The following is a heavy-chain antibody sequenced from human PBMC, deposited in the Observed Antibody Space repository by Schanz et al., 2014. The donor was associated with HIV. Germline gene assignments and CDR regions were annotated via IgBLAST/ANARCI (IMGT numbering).Heavy chain of an antibody. D-gene: IGHD6-19*01. CDR2: ISSGNSYI. CDR3: ARSPDWAGTDAFDI. V-gene: IGHV3-21*01. Sequence: EVQVVESGGGLVKPGGSLRLSCAASGFTFRSYSMNWVRQAPGKGLEWVSSISSGNSYIYYADSVKGRFTISRDDAKSSLFLQMNSLRAEDTAVYYCARSPDWAGTDAFDIWGQGTMVTVSS. J-gene: IGHJ3*02. CDR1: GFTFRSYS.